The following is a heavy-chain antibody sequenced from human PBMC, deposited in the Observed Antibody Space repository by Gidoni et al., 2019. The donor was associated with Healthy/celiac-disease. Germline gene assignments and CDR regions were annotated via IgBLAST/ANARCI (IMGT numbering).Heavy chain of an antibody. CDR3: ATAAYYDFWSGYLLDYYGMDV. J-gene: IGHJ6*02. V-gene: IGHV3-23*01. Sequence: EVQLLESGGGLVQPGGSLRLSCAASGFTFSSYAIRWVRQAPGKGLEWVSAISGGGGSTYYADSVKGRFTISRDNSKNTLYLQMNSLRAEDTAVYYCATAAYYDFWSGYLLDYYGMDVWGQGTTVTVSS. D-gene: IGHD3-3*01. CDR2: ISGGGGST. CDR1: GFTFSSYA.